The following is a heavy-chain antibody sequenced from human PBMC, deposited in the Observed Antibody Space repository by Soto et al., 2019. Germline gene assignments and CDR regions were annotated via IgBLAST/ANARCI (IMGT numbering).Heavy chain of an antibody. V-gene: IGHV3-53*02. D-gene: IGHD3-10*01. CDR3: ARVPGRL. J-gene: IGHJ4*02. CDR1: GFSVSRNY. CDR2: VYSGGAT. Sequence: QLVETGGGLIQPGTSLTLSCAASGFSVSRNYMTWVRQAPGKGLEWVSFVYSGGATFYADSGKGRFILSRDDSQNTMYLQMNNLIAEDTAVYYCARVPGRLWGRGTLVTVAS.